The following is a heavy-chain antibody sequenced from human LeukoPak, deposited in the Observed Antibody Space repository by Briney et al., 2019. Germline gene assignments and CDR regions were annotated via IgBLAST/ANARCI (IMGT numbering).Heavy chain of an antibody. CDR1: GGTFSSYA. CDR3: AREIWSSTSLDIDWFDP. CDR2: IIPIFGTA. Sequence: SVKVSCKASGGTFSSYAISWVRQAPGQGLEWMGGIIPIFGTANYAQKFQGRVTITADESTSTAYMELSSLRSEDTAVYYCAREIWSSTSLDIDWFDPWGQGTLVTVSS. V-gene: IGHV1-69*13. J-gene: IGHJ5*02. D-gene: IGHD2-2*01.